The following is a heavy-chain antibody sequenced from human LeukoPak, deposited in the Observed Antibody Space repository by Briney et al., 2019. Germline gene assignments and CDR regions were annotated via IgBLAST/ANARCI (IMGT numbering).Heavy chain of an antibody. CDR3: ARSRSVSNYKGVDV. V-gene: IGHV3-21*01. D-gene: IGHD5/OR15-5a*01. CDR2: ISSSSDYI. J-gene: IGHJ6*02. Sequence: PGGSLRLSCPAAGFTFSDYSMSWVRQAPGRGLEWVSSISSSSDYIYYADSVEGRFTISRDNARNSLYLQMNSLRAEDTAVYYCARSRSVSNYKGVDVWGQGTTVTVSS. CDR1: GFTFSDYS.